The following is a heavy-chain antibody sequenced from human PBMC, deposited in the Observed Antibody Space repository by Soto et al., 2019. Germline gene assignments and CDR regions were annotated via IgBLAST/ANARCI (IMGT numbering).Heavy chain of an antibody. Sequence: ASVKVSCKASGYTFTGYYMHWVLQAPGQGLEWMGWINPNSGGTNYAQKFQGRVTMTRDTSISTAYMELSRLRSDDTAVYYCARDAAREGSNYAPFDYWGQGTLVTVSS. J-gene: IGHJ4*02. CDR2: INPNSGGT. V-gene: IGHV1-2*02. CDR1: GYTFTGYY. CDR3: ARDAAREGSNYAPFDY. D-gene: IGHD4-4*01.